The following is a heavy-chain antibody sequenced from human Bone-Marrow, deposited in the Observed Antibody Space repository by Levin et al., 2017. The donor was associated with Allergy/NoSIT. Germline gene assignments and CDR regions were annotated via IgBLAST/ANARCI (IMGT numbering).Heavy chain of an antibody. Sequence: GGSLRLSCAAAGFTFSGYAMHWVRQAPGKGLEWVAVISDDGSNKDYADSVKGRFTISRDNSKNTLFLEMNSLRAEDTAFYYCARSETVVIEDIYEYYSIDVWGQGTTVTVSS. CDR2: ISDDGSNK. D-gene: IGHD2-15*01. J-gene: IGHJ6*02. CDR3: ARSETVVIEDIYEYYSIDV. V-gene: IGHV3-30*04. CDR1: GFTFSGYA.